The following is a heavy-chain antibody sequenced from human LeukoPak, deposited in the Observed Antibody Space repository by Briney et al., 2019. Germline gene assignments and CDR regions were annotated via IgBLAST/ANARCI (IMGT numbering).Heavy chain of an antibody. CDR3: ASVGLGLVLDN. CDR2: IKEDGSEK. D-gene: IGHD6-19*01. CDR1: GFTFITYW. Sequence: GGSLRLFCAASGFTFITYWMTCVRHAPGKGLEWVANIKEDGSEKYYVDSVKRRFTISRDNAKISLYLQMNSLRAEDTAVYYCASVGLGLVLDNWGQGTLVTVSS. V-gene: IGHV3-7*01. J-gene: IGHJ4*02.